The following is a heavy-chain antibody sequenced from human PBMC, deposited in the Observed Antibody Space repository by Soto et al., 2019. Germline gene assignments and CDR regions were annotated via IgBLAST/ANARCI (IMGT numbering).Heavy chain of an antibody. D-gene: IGHD5-18*01. Sequence: EVQLLESGGGFVQPGGSLRLSCAASGFTFSSYDMSWVRQAPGKGLEWVAAISGSGGSTYYADSVKGRFTISRDNSKNTLYLQMNTLRAEDTAVYYGSKKVTVHLWTPLFDYWGQGTLVTVSS. CDR1: GFTFSSYD. V-gene: IGHV3-23*01. CDR2: ISGSGGST. J-gene: IGHJ4*02. CDR3: SKKVTVHLWTPLFDY.